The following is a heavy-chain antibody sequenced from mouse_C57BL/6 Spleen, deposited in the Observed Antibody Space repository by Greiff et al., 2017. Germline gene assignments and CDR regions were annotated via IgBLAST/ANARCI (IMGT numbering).Heavy chain of an antibody. D-gene: IGHD1-1*01. V-gene: IGHV1-64*01. CDR2: IHPNSGST. CDR3: ARYGYYGRAMDD. J-gene: IGHJ4*01. Sequence: QVPLQQPGAELVKPGASVTLSCKASGYTFTSYWMHWVKQRPGQGLEWIGMIHPNSGSTNYNEKFKSKATLTVDKSSSTAYMQLSSLTSEDSAVYYCARYGYYGRAMDDWGQGTSVTVSS. CDR1: GYTFTSYW.